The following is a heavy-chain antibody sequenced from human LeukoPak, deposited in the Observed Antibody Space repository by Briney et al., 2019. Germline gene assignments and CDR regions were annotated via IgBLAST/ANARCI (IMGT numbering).Heavy chain of an antibody. CDR3: AIFDSSGSYFDY. D-gene: IGHD3-22*01. CDR2: VYYSGST. CDR1: GGSISSYY. V-gene: IGHV4-59*07. J-gene: IGHJ4*02. Sequence: SDTLSLTCTVSGGSISSYYWSWMRQSPGKGLEWVGYVYYSGSTNDNPSRRSRVTISVDTSKNQFSLRLSSVTAADTAVYFCAIFDSSGSYFDYWGQGTLVTVSS.